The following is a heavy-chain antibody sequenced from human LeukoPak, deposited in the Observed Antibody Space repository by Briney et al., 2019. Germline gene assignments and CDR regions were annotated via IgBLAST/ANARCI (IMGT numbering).Heavy chain of an antibody. CDR3: ARDPRGSPYYFDY. V-gene: IGHV3-64*04. CDR2: VTSNGGST. J-gene: IGHJ4*02. CDR1: GFTFSRYA. Sequence: GGSLRLSCSASGFTFSRYAMHWVRQAPGKGLEYVSGVTSNGGSTYYADSVKGRFTISRDNSKNTVYLQMNSLRVEDAAVYYCARDPRGSPYYFDYWGQGTLVTVSS. D-gene: IGHD1-26*01.